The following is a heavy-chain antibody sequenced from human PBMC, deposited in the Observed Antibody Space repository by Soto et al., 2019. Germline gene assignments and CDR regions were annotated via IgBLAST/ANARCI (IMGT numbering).Heavy chain of an antibody. V-gene: IGHV1-18*01. CDR3: ARVKGLELGLSHNWFDP. D-gene: IGHD1-7*01. CDR2: ISAYNGNT. Sequence: QVQLVQSGAEVKKPGASVKVSCKASGYTFTSYGISWVRQAPGQGLEWMGWISAYNGNTNYAQKLQGRVTMTTDTSKSPAYMELRSMRSDDTAVYYCARVKGLELGLSHNWFDPWGQGTLVTVSS. J-gene: IGHJ5*02. CDR1: GYTFTSYG.